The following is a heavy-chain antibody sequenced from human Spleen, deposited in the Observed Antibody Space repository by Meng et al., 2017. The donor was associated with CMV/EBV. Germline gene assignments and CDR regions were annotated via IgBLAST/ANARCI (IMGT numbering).Heavy chain of an antibody. CDR3: ARDLSYSGSPRSDY. V-gene: IGHV1-69*05. CDR1: GGTFRSYV. J-gene: IGHJ4*02. Sequence: SGGTFRSYVINWVRQAPGQGLEWMGGFIPILGTANYAQRFQGRVTMTTDESTSTAFLRLTSLRSEDTAVYYCARDLSYSGSPRSDYWGQGTLVTVSS. CDR2: FIPILGTA. D-gene: IGHD1-26*01.